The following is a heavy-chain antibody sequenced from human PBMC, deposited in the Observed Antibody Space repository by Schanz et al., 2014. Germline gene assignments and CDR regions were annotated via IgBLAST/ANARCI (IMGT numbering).Heavy chain of an antibody. V-gene: IGHV1-46*02. CDR1: GYMFDTYG. Sequence: QVLLVQSGAEVKKPGASVKVSCKATGYMFDTYGFAWVRQAPGQGLEWMGIINPTGGSTSYAQRFQGRVTVTRDTSTSTVYMDLSSLGSEDTAVYYCARGSCSNSGCFDAFDVWGQGTMVTVSS. CDR2: INPTGGST. J-gene: IGHJ3*01. CDR3: ARGSCSNSGCFDAFDV. D-gene: IGHD2-2*01.